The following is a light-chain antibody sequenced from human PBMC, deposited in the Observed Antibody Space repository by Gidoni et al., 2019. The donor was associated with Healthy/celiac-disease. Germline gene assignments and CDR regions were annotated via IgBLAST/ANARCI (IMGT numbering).Light chain of an antibody. CDR1: SSYIGSNT. J-gene: IGLJ3*02. V-gene: IGLV1-44*01. CDR2: SNN. Sequence: QSVLTQPPSASGTPGQRVTIACSGSSSYIGSNTVNWYQQLPGTAPKLLIYSNNQRPSGVPDRFSGSTSGTSASLAISGLQSEDEADYYCAAWDDSLNGWVFGGGTKLTVL. CDR3: AAWDDSLNGWV.